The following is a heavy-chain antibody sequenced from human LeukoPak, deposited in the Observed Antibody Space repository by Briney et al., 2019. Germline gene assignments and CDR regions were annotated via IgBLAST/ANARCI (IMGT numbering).Heavy chain of an antibody. V-gene: IGHV4-30-4*08. Sequence: SQTLSLTCTVSGGSISSGDYYWSWIRQPPGKGLEWIGYIYYSGSTYYNPSLKSRVTISVDTSKNQFSLKLSSVTAADTAVYYCVRDGSGYDIPVDAFDIWGQGTMVTVS. D-gene: IGHD5-12*01. CDR1: GGSISSGDYY. J-gene: IGHJ3*02. CDR2: IYYSGST. CDR3: VRDGSGYDIPVDAFDI.